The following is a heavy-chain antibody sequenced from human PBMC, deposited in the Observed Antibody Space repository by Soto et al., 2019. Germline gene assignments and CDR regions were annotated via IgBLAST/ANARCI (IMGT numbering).Heavy chain of an antibody. CDR1: GGSISSSSYY. J-gene: IGHJ5*02. Sequence: QLQLQESGPGLVKPSETLSLTCTVSGGSISSSSYYWGWIRQPPGTGLAWIGSIYYSGSTYYNPSVTSRVTISVDTSKNQFSLKLSSVTAADTAVYYCARPGYSGGWFNWFDPWGQGTLVTVSS. CDR2: IYYSGST. D-gene: IGHD6-19*01. V-gene: IGHV4-39*01. CDR3: ARPGYSGGWFNWFDP.